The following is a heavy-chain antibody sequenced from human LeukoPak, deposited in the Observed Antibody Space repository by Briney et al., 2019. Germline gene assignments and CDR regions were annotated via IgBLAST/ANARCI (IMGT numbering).Heavy chain of an antibody. J-gene: IGHJ4*02. Sequence: GRSLKLTCTASGFTFSNYGMHWVRQAPGKGLEWVAVISYDGSNEYYADSVKGRFTISRDNSKNTLFLQMNSLRPEDTAVYHCAKVALFSGYYPPFDYWGEGTVDTVSS. D-gene: IGHD3-22*01. CDR3: AKVALFSGYYPPFDY. V-gene: IGHV3-30*18. CDR2: ISYDGSNE. CDR1: GFTFSNYG.